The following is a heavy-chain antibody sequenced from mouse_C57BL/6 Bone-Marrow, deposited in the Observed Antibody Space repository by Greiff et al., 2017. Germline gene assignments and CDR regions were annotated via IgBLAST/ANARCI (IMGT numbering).Heavy chain of an antibody. CDR2: IYPGGGCP. Sequence: QVQLQQSGAELVRPGTSVKMSCKASGYTFTNYWIGWAKQRPGHGLEWIGDIYPGGGCPNYNEKFKGKATLTADKSSSPAYMQFSSLTSEDSAIYYGARGGTVPGYFDVWGTGTTVTVSS. V-gene: IGHV1-63*01. J-gene: IGHJ1*03. CDR3: ARGGTVPGYFDV. D-gene: IGHD1-1*01. CDR1: GYTFTNYW.